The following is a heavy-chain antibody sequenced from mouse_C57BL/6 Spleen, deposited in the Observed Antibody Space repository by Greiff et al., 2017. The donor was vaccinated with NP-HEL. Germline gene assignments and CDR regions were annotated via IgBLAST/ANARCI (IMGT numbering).Heavy chain of an antibody. D-gene: IGHD1-1*01. CDR1: GYAFSSYW. V-gene: IGHV1-80*01. J-gene: IGHJ2*01. CDR2: IYPGDGDT. Sequence: QVQLQQSGAELVKPGASVKISCKASGYAFSSYWMNWVKQRPGKGLEWIGQIYPGDGDTNYNGKFKGKATLTADKSSSTAYMQLSSLTSEDSAVYFCAATVVATRYFDHWGQGTTLTVSS. CDR3: AATVVATRYFDH.